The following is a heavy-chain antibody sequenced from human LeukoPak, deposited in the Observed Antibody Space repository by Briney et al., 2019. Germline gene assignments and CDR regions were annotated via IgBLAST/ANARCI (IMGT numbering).Heavy chain of an antibody. D-gene: IGHD5/OR15-5a*01. V-gene: IGHV3-23*01. CDR2: ISGSGDRT. J-gene: IGHJ4*02. Sequence: GGSLRLSCAASGFIFSDYGLSWVRQAPGKGLEWVSAISGSGDRTFFADPVKGRFTISRDNSKNTLYLQMNSLRVEDTAVYYCAKDRVYLREFDYWGQGTLVTVSS. CDR1: GFIFSDYG. CDR3: AKDRVYLREFDY.